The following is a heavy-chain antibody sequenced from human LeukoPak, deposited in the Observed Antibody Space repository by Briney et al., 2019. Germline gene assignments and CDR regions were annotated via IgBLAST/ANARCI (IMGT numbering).Heavy chain of an antibody. J-gene: IGHJ4*02. Sequence: ASVKVSCKASGYTFTSYDINWVRQATGQGREWMGWMNPNSGKTGYVQKFQGRVTMTRNTSISTAYMELSSLRSEDTAVYYCARGRRGVSRYYFDYWGQGTLVTVSS. CDR1: GYTFTSYD. D-gene: IGHD3-10*01. V-gene: IGHV1-8*01. CDR3: ARGRRGVSRYYFDY. CDR2: MNPNSGKT.